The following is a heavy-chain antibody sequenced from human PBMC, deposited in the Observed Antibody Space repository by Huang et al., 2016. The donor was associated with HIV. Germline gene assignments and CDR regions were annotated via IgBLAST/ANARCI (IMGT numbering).Heavy chain of an antibody. Sequence: EVQLVQSGAEVKKPGESLKISCKGSGYRFRSNWIGWGRQMPGKGLEWMGISCPGDSDTRYSPSFKGQVTISADKSINTAYLQWSSLKASDTAMYYCARLIGSPSFYYGLDVWGQGTTVTVSS. CDR3: ARLIGSPSFYYGLDV. D-gene: IGHD3-10*01. V-gene: IGHV5-51*01. CDR2: SCPGDSDT. J-gene: IGHJ6*02. CDR1: GYRFRSNW.